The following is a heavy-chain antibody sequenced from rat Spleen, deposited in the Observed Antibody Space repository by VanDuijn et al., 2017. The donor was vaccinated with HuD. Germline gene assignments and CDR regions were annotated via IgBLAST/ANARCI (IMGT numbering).Heavy chain of an antibody. Sequence: EVQLVESGGGLVQPGGSLKLSCAVSGFTYNDYAMAWVRQAPAKGLEWVATISTGGGDTYYRDSVKGRLTISRDNAKNTLYLQMDRLRSEDTATYYCVKDKGEYNNLFDYWGHGVMVTVTS. CDR1: GFTYNDYA. CDR2: ISTGGGDT. V-gene: IGHV5S13*01. D-gene: IGHD1-10*01. CDR3: VKDKGEYNNLFDY. J-gene: IGHJ2*01.